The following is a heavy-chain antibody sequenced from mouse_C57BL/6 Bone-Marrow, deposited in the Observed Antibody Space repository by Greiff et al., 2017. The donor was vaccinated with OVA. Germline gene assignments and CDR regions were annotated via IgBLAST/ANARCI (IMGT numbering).Heavy chain of an antibody. CDR2: IYPRSGNT. D-gene: IGHD2-10*01. J-gene: IGHJ3*01. V-gene: IGHV1-81*01. Sequence: QVQLQQSGAELARPGASVKLSCKASGYTFTSYGISWVKQRTGQGLEWIGEIYPRSGNTYYNEKFKGKATLTAGKSSSTAYMELRSLTSEDSAVYFCARAYYPGAYWGQGTLVTVSA. CDR3: ARAYYPGAY. CDR1: GYTFTSYG.